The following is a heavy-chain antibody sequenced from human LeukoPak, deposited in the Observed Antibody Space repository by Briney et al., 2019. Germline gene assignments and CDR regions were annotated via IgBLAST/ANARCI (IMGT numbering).Heavy chain of an antibody. CDR1: GGSISSSSYY. CDR2: IYYSGST. Sequence: PSETLSLTCTVSGGSISSSSYYWGWIRQPPGKGLEWIGSIYYSGSTYYNPSLKSRVTISVDTSKNQFSLKLSSVTAADTAVYYCATSPPGTRIAAAPWGQGTLVTVSS. D-gene: IGHD6-13*01. V-gene: IGHV4-39*01. J-gene: IGHJ5*02. CDR3: ATSPPGTRIAAAP.